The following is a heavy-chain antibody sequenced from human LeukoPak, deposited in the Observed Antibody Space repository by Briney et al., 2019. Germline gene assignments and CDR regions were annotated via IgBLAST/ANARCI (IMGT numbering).Heavy chain of an antibody. D-gene: IGHD6-13*01. CDR2: ISYDGSNK. J-gene: IGHJ3*01. CDR3: ARAKFSSSWYEGDDAFDV. V-gene: IGHV3-30*03. Sequence: PGRSLRLSCAASGFTFSSYGMHWVRQAPGKGLEWVAVISYDGSNKYYADSVKGRFTISRDNSKNTLYLQMNSLRAEDTAIYSCARAKFSSSWYEGDDAFDVWGLGTMVTVSS. CDR1: GFTFSSYG.